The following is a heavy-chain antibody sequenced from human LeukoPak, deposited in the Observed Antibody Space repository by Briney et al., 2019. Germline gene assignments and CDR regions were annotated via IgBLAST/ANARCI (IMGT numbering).Heavy chain of an antibody. CDR2: INPSGGST. J-gene: IGHJ5*02. Sequence: ASVKVSCKASGYTFTSYYMHWVRQAPGQGLEWMGIINPSGGSTSYAQKFQGRVTMTRDTSTSTVYMELSSLRSEDTAAYYCARRGWAVAGTWWFDPWGQGTLVTVSS. CDR1: GYTFTSYY. CDR3: ARRGWAVAGTWWFDP. V-gene: IGHV1-46*01. D-gene: IGHD6-19*01.